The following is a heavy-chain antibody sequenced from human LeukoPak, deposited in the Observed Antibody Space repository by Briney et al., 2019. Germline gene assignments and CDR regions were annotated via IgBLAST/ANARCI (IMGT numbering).Heavy chain of an antibody. CDR2: ISYDGYTK. J-gene: IGHJ4*02. CDR3: ARRAAEFDY. D-gene: IGHD6-25*01. Sequence: GGSLRLSCAASGFTFSSFAMHWVRQAPGKGLEWVSVISYDGYTKHYADSVTGRFTISRDNSKNTLFLQMNSLRAEDTAVYYCARRAAEFDYWGQGTLVTVSS. V-gene: IGHV3-30-3*01. CDR1: GFTFSSFA.